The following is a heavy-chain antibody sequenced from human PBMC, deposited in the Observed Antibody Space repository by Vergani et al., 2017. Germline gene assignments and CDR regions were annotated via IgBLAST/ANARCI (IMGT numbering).Heavy chain of an antibody. V-gene: IGHV4-39*07. CDR1: GGSISSSSYY. Sequence: QLQLQESGPGLVKPSETLSLTCTVSGGSISSSSYYWGWIRQPPGKGLEWIGEINHSGSTNYNPSLKSRVTISVDTSKNQFSLKLSSVTAADTAVYYCYYSSGWYHDYWGQGTLVTVSS. CDR2: INHSGST. CDR3: YYSSGWYHDY. J-gene: IGHJ4*02. D-gene: IGHD6-19*01.